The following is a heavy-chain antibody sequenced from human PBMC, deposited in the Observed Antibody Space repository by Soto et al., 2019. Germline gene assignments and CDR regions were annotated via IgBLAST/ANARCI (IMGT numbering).Heavy chain of an antibody. V-gene: IGHV1-8*01. CDR2: MNPNSGNT. CDR3: ARGLEYSSSWYFDY. CDR1: GYTFTSYD. J-gene: IGHJ4*02. D-gene: IGHD6-13*01. Sequence: ASVKVSCKASGYTFTSYDINWVRQATGQGLEWMGWMNPNSGNTGYAQKFQGRVTMTRNTSISTAYMELSSLRSEDTAVYYCARGLEYSSSWYFDYWGQGTLVTVSS.